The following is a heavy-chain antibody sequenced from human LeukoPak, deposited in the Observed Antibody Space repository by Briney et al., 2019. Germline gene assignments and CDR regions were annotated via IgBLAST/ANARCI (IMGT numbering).Heavy chain of an antibody. Sequence: ASVKDSLLASGYTFTGYYMHWVRQAPGQGLEWMGWINPNNGGTDYAQKFQGRVTMTRDTSINTAYMELSRLRSDDTAVYFCARGEGRRYSDWFVSWGQGTLVTVSS. CDR2: INPNNGGT. CDR1: GYTFTGYY. V-gene: IGHV1-2*02. J-gene: IGHJ5*01. D-gene: IGHD3-9*01. CDR3: ARGEGRRYSDWFVS.